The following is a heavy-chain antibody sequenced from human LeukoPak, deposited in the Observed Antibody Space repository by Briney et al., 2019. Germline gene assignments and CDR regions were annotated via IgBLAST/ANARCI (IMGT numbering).Heavy chain of an antibody. J-gene: IGHJ4*02. CDR1: GYTFPSYF. Sequence: ASVKVSCKASGYTFPSYFMHWVRQAPGQGLEWMGIINPTGGSTTYAQKFQGRVTMTRDTSTSTVFMELSSLRSDDTAVYYCARTAARRFDYWGQGTLVTVSS. CDR3: ARTAARRFDY. CDR2: INPTGGST. D-gene: IGHD6-6*01. V-gene: IGHV1-46*01.